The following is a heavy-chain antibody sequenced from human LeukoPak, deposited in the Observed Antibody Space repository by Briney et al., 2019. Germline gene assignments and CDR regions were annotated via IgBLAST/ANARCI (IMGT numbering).Heavy chain of an antibody. Sequence: PSETLSLTCTVSGGSISSYYCSWIRQTPGKGLEWIGYMYDSGSTNYDPSLKSRVTMSIDTSKNQFSLKLSSVTAADTAVYYCAILAEYCNSGSCYLGWFDPWGQGTLVTVSS. CDR1: GGSISSYY. CDR3: AILAEYCNSGSCYLGWFDP. J-gene: IGHJ5*02. D-gene: IGHD2-15*01. CDR2: MYDSGST. V-gene: IGHV4-59*01.